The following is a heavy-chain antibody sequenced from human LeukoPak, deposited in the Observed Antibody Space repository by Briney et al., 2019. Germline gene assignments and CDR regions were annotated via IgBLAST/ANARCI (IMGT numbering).Heavy chain of an antibody. CDR2: TYSSGRT. CDR1: GGSISDSY. Sequence: SETLSLTCTGSGGSISDSYWSWIRQPAGKGLEWIGRTYSSGRTNYNPSLKSRVTISVDTSKNQFSLKLTSVTAAETALYYCARVDYDSRGPRPFFDYWGQGTLVTVSS. CDR3: ARVDYDSRGPRPFFDY. D-gene: IGHD3-22*01. V-gene: IGHV4-4*07. J-gene: IGHJ4*02.